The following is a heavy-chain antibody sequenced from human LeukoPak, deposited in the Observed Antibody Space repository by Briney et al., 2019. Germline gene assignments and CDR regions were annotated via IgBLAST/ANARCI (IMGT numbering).Heavy chain of an antibody. D-gene: IGHD2-2*01. Sequence: GESLRISCKGSGYSFTSYWISWVRQMPGKGLEWMGIIYPGDSDTRYSPSFQGQVTISADKSISTAYLQWSSLKASDTAMYYCARQSSYCSSTSCYSYGMDVWGQGTTVTVSS. CDR3: ARQSSYCSSTSCYSYGMDV. V-gene: IGHV5-51*01. CDR2: IYPGDSDT. CDR1: GYSFTSYW. J-gene: IGHJ6*02.